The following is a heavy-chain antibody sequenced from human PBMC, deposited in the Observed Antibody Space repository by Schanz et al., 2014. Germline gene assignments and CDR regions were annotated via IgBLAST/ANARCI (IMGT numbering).Heavy chain of an antibody. D-gene: IGHD3-9*01. CDR2: ISVYTGNT. CDR3: AKAEYDILTDSYSRLDP. CDR1: GYTFTSYG. Sequence: QVQLVQSGAEVKKPGASVRVSCKASGYTFTSYGISWVRQAPGQGLEWMGRISVYTGNTKYGQKVQGRVTMTADTSTNTAYMELRSLRSDDTAVYYCAKAEYDILTDSYSRLDPWGQGTLVTVSS. J-gene: IGHJ5*02. V-gene: IGHV1-18*01.